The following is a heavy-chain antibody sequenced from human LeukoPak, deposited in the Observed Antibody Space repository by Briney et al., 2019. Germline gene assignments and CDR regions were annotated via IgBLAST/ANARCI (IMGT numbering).Heavy chain of an antibody. D-gene: IGHD1-26*01. J-gene: IGHJ6*03. CDR2: IYTSGST. Sequence: ETLSLTCTVSGGSISSYYWSWIRQPAGMGLEWIGRIYTSGSTNYNPSLKSRVTMSVDTSKNQFSLKLSSVTAADTAVYYCARDLLVGANPMDVWGKGTTVTVSS. CDR3: ARDLLVGANPMDV. CDR1: GGSISSYY. V-gene: IGHV4-4*07.